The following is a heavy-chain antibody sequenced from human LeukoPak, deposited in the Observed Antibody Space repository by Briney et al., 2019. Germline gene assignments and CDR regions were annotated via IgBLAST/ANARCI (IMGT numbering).Heavy chain of an antibody. V-gene: IGHV5-51*01. J-gene: IGHJ4*02. Sequence: GESLKISCKGSGYNFTTYWIGWVRQMPGKGLEWMGIIYPGDSDTTYSPSFQGQVTISADKSISTAYLQWSSLKASDTAMYFCARLSGTYFEESDYWGQGTLVTVSS. CDR1: GYNFTTYW. CDR3: ARLSGTYFEESDY. D-gene: IGHD1-26*01. CDR2: IYPGDSDT.